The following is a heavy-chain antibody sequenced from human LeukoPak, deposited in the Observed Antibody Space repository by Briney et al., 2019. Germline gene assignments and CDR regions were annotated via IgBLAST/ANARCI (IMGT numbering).Heavy chain of an antibody. Sequence: GGSLRLSCAASGFTFSSYAMSWVRQAPGKGLEWVSAISGSGGSTYYADSVKGRFTISRDNSKNTLYLQRNSLRAEDTAVYYCAKGKLWGTYYYYYYMEVWGKGTTVTVSS. CDR1: GFTFSSYA. D-gene: IGHD5-18*01. J-gene: IGHJ6*03. CDR2: ISGSGGST. CDR3: AKGKLWGTYYYYYYMEV. V-gene: IGHV3-23*01.